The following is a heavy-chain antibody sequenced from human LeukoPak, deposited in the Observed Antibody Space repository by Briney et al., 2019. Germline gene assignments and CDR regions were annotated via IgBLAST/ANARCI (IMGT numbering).Heavy chain of an antibody. D-gene: IGHD5-24*01. CDR3: ARAGDGYSLYYFDY. CDR2: INTNTGNP. CDR1: GYTFTSYA. V-gene: IGHV7-4-1*02. J-gene: IGHJ4*02. Sequence: ASVKVSCKASGYTFTSYAINWVRQAPGQGLEWMGWINTNTGNPTYAQGFTGRSVFSLDTSVSTAYLQISSLKAEDTAVYYCARAGDGYSLYYFDYWGQGTLVTVSS.